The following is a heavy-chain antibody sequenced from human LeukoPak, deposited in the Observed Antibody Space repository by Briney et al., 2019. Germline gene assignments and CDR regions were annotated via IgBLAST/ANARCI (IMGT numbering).Heavy chain of an antibody. D-gene: IGHD3-22*01. J-gene: IGHJ1*01. CDR3: ARANYDSSGYYLDFQH. V-gene: IGHV3-21*01. CDR2: ISSSSSYI. CDR1: GFTFSSYN. Sequence: PGGSLRLSCAASGFTFSSYNMNWVRQAPGKGLEWVSSISSSSSYIYYADSVKGRFTISRDNAKNSLYLQMNSLRAEDTAVYYCARANYDSSGYYLDFQHWGQGTLVTVSS.